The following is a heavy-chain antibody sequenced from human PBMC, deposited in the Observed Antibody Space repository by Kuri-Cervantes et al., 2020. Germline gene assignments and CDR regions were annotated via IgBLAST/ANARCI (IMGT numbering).Heavy chain of an antibody. CDR2: IIPIFGTA. Sequence: SVNVSCKASGGTFSSYAISWVRQAPGQGLEWMGGIIPIFGTANYSQKFQGRVTITADESTSTAYMELRSLRAEDTAVYYCAADQVVAGTWIEYWGQGTLVTVSS. CDR1: GGTFSSYA. J-gene: IGHJ4*02. V-gene: IGHV1-69*13. D-gene: IGHD2-15*01. CDR3: AADQVVAGTWIEY.